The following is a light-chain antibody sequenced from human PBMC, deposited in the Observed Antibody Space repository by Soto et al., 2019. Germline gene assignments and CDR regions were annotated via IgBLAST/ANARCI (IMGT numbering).Light chain of an antibody. CDR1: SSDVGGYNY. Sequence: QSVLTQPPSASGSPGQSVTISCTGTSSDVGGYNYVSWYQQHPDKAPKLMIYEVSKRPSGVPDRCSGSKSGNTASLTVSGLQAEDEADYYCSSYAGRSLVFGGGTKVTVL. CDR3: SSYAGRSLV. J-gene: IGLJ2*01. CDR2: EVS. V-gene: IGLV2-8*01.